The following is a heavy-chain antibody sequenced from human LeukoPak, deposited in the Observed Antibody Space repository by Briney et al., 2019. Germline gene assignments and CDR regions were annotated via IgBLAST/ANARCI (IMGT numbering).Heavy chain of an antibody. CDR1: DFTFSTYG. Sequence: PGGSLRLSCAASDFTFSTYGMSWVRQAPGKGLDWVSAVSGSGGSTHYADSVTGRFTISRDNSKNTLYLQMNSLRAEDTAVYYCAKDRYYDNTGDHYESEYWGQGTLVTVSS. V-gene: IGHV3-23*01. D-gene: IGHD3-22*01. CDR2: VSGSGGST. CDR3: AKDRYYDNTGDHYESEY. J-gene: IGHJ4*02.